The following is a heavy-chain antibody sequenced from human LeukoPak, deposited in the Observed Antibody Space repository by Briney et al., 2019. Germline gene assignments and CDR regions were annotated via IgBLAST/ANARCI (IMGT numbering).Heavy chain of an antibody. Sequence: ASVKVSCKASGYTFTSYDINWVRQATGQGLEWMGWMNPNSGNTGYAQKFQGRVTITADESTSTAYMELSSLRSEDTAVYYCARDLGSRDGYNPPNLFDNWGQGTLVTVSS. CDR3: ARDLGSRDGYNPPNLFDN. D-gene: IGHD5-24*01. J-gene: IGHJ4*02. CDR1: GYTFTSYD. CDR2: MNPNSGNT. V-gene: IGHV1-8*01.